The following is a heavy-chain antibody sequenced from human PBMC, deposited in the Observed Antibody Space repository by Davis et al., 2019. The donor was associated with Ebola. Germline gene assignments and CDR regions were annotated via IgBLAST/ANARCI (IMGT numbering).Heavy chain of an antibody. Sequence: PGGSLRLSCVASGFSFRNYAMHWVRQAPGRALHWVSLLSPNDHKHHYADSLKGRFTISRDNSENTLYLQMSSLTVDDTAVYYCVRAVFHEVLDYWGQGTPVTVSS. CDR2: LSPNDHKH. CDR3: VRAVFHEVLDY. J-gene: IGHJ4*02. V-gene: IGHV3-30-3*01. CDR1: GFSFRNYA. D-gene: IGHD3-3*01.